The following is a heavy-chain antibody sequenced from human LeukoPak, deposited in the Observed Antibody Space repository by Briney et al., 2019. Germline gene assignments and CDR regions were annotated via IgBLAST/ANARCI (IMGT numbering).Heavy chain of an antibody. V-gene: IGHV1-46*01. CDR2: TNPSGGST. CDR1: GYTFTSYY. CDR3: ARGSTGATALYNWFDP. D-gene: IGHD1-26*01. Sequence: ASVKVSCKASGYTFTSYYMHWVRQAPGQGLEWMGITNPSGGSTSYAQKFQGRVTMTRDTSTSTVYMELSSLRSEDTAVYYCARGSTGATALYNWFDPWGQGTLVTVSS. J-gene: IGHJ5*02.